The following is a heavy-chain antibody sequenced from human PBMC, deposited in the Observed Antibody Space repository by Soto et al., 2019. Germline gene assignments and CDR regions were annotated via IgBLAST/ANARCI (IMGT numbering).Heavy chain of an antibody. V-gene: IGHV4-31*03. CDR1: GGSISSGGYY. CDR2: IYYSGST. J-gene: IGHJ6*02. CDR3: ARSNYYDYVWGSSNAGMDV. Sequence: QVQLQESGPGLVKPSQTLSLTCTVSGGSISSGGYYWSWIRQHPGKGLEWIEYIYYSGSTYYNPSLKSRVTISVDTSKNQFSLKLSSVTAADTAVYYCARSNYYDYVWGSSNAGMDVWGQGTTVTVSS. D-gene: IGHD3-16*01.